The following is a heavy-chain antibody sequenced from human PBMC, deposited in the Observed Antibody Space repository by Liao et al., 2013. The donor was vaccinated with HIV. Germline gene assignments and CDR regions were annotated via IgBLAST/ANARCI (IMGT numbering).Heavy chain of an antibody. CDR3: ARVGSSAYGGWFDP. D-gene: IGHD6-19*01. CDR2: VNHSGDT. Sequence: QVEVQQGGAGLLKPSETLSLTCVVDSGSFDGGSFRGYNWNWIRQPPGKGLEWLGEVNHSGDTTYKPSLKRRVTISIDTSKNQFSLKVSSVTAADTAVYHCARVGSSAYGGWFDPWGRGTLVTVSS. V-gene: IGHV4-34*01. CDR1: SGSFDGGSFRGYN. J-gene: IGHJ5*02.